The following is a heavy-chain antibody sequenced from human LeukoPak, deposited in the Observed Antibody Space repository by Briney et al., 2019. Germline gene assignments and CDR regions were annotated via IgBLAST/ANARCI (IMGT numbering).Heavy chain of an antibody. J-gene: IGHJ3*02. CDR2: INHSGST. D-gene: IGHD3-9*01. Sequence: PSETLSLTCAVYGGSLSGYYWSWIRQPPGKALEWIGEINHSGSTNYNPSLKSRVTISVDTSKNQFSLKLSSVTAADTAVYYCATDWLRLRSSGAFDIWGQRTMVTVSS. CDR3: ATDWLRLRSSGAFDI. CDR1: GGSLSGYY. V-gene: IGHV4-34*01.